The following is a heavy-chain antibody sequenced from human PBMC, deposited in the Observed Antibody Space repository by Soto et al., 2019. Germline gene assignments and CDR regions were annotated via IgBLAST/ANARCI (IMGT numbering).Heavy chain of an antibody. D-gene: IGHD3-16*01. J-gene: IGHJ4*01. Sequence: WIRLDPKKGLEWIGNIYDSGSTYYNPSLKSQITISVDTSKNQFSLKLSSLTAADTAIYYCSCFMLLLPPVRIYFPSWS. CDR3: SCFMLLLPPVRIYFPS. CDR2: IYDSGST. V-gene: IGHV4-31*01.